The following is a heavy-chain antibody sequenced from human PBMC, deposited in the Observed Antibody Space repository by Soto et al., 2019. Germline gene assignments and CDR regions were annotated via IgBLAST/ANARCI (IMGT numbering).Heavy chain of an antibody. V-gene: IGHV3-23*01. Sequence: GGSLRLSCEASGFTVRSYGMTWVRQAPGKGLEWVSNIGGHGGGKYYVDSVKGRFTISRDNSKNTLYLQMNSLRAEDTAVYYCAKTIAVAATGYWGQGTLVTVS. CDR1: GFTVRSYG. CDR2: IGGHGGGK. J-gene: IGHJ4*02. CDR3: AKTIAVAATGY. D-gene: IGHD6-19*01.